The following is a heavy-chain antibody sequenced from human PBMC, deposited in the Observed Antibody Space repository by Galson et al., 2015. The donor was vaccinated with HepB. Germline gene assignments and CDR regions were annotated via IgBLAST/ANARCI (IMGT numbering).Heavy chain of an antibody. Sequence: SLRLSCAPSGFALNSYSVNWIRQAPGKGLERVASITSSSSYIHYVDSVKGRFTISRDNAKNVMDLQMNALRDDDTAVYYCVRGLYEFWGGYRPDTFDLWGQGTMVTVSS. CDR2: ITSSSSYI. D-gene: IGHD3/OR15-3a*01. V-gene: IGHV3-21*06. CDR3: VRGLYEFWGGYRPDTFDL. J-gene: IGHJ3*01. CDR1: GFALNSYS.